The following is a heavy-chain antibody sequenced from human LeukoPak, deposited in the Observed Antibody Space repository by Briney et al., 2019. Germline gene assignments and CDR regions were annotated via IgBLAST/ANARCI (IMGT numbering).Heavy chain of an antibody. CDR1: GYAFDYYG. V-gene: IGHV1-18*01. CDR3: QRVTIFGVVIDFDY. CDR2: ISLNNGNT. Sequence: ASVNVSCKASGYAFDYYGITWVRQAPGQGLEWVGWISLNNGNTHYTKYAQKFQGRVTLTADTSTATAYMELRGLRSDDTAVYYCQRVTIFGVVIDFDYWGQGTLVTVSS. D-gene: IGHD3-3*01. J-gene: IGHJ4*02.